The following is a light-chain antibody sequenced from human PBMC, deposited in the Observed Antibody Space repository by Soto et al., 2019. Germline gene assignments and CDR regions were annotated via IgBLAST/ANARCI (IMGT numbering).Light chain of an antibody. CDR1: QSISTY. CDR3: QQSYTSPVMYT. V-gene: IGKV1-39*01. CDR2: GAS. J-gene: IGKJ2*01. Sequence: DIQMTQSPSSLSASVGDRVTFTCRASQSISTYLNWFQQKPGKAPNLLISGASTLQSGVPSRFSGSGSGTDFALTISSLQPEDFATYYCQQSYTSPVMYTFGQGTKLEI.